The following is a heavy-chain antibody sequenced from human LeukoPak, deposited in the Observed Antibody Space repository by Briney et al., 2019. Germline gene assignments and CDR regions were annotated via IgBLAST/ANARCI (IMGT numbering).Heavy chain of an antibody. CDR2: IYYSGST. J-gene: IGHJ4*02. Sequence: PSETLSLTCTVSGGSISSSSYYWGWIRQPPGTGLEWIGSIYYSGSTYYNPSLKSRVTISVDTSKNQFSLKLSSVTAADTAVYYCARHLSYYYDSSGYSFDYWGQGTLVTVSS. D-gene: IGHD3-22*01. V-gene: IGHV4-39*01. CDR3: ARHLSYYYDSSGYSFDY. CDR1: GGSISSSSYY.